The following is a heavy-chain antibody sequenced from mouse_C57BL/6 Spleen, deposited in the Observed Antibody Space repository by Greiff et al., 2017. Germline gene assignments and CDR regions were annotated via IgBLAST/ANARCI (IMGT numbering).Heavy chain of an antibody. Sequence: QVQLQQPGAELVRPGSSVKLSCKASGYTFTSYWMHWVKQRPIQGLEWIGNIDPSDSETQYNPKFKDKATLTVDKSSSKAYMQLSSLTSEDAAVYYCARGGYYGNYSFAYWGQGTLVTVSA. V-gene: IGHV1-52*01. CDR3: ARGGYYGNYSFAY. CDR1: GYTFTSYW. CDR2: IDPSDSET. D-gene: IGHD2-1*01. J-gene: IGHJ3*01.